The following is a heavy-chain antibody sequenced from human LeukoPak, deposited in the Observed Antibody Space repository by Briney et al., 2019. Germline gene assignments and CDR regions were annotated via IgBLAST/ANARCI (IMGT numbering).Heavy chain of an antibody. CDR1: GFTFSSYW. D-gene: IGHD3-10*01. V-gene: IGHV3-74*01. CDR2: INSDGSST. J-gene: IGHJ4*02. Sequence: GGSLRLSCAASGFTFSSYWMHWVRQAPGKGLVWVSRINSDGSSTSYADSVKGRFTISRDNAKSTLYLQMNSLRAEDTAVYYCARGDVLLWFGELTESRPFDYWGQGTLVTVSS. CDR3: ARGDVLLWFGELTESRPFDY.